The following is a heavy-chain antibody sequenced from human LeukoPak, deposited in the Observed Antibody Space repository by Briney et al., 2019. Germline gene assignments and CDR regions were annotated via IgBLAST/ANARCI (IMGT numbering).Heavy chain of an antibody. CDR3: ARGRVLLGYCSSTSCYGGYYFDY. J-gene: IGHJ4*02. V-gene: IGHV4-34*01. D-gene: IGHD2-2*01. Sequence: SETLSLTCAVYGGSFSSYYWSWIRQPPGKGLEWIGEINHSGSTNYNPSLKSRVTISVDTSKNQFSLKLSSVTAADTAVYYCARGRVLLGYCSSTSCYGGYYFDYWGQGTLVTVSS. CDR2: INHSGST. CDR1: GGSFSSYY.